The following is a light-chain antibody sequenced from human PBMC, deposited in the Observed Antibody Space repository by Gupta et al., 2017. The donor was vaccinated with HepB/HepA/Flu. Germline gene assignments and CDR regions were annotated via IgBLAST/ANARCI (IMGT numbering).Light chain of an antibody. CDR2: SAS. J-gene: IGKJ5*01. CDR3: QQCLTTPIT. Sequence: IQMTQSPPCLSASVGDRVTITCRASQSIRNYLNWYQHKPGKAPKLLIYSASTLQNEVPSRFSGSGSGTEFTLTISSLQPEDFAAYYCQQCLTTPITFGQGTRLELK. CDR1: QSIRNY. V-gene: IGKV1-39*01.